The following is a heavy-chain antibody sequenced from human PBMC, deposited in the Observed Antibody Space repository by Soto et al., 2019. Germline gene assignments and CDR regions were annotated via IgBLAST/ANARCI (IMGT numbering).Heavy chain of an antibody. CDR3: AGRPTAAAGTGDKWFGP. J-gene: IGHJ5*02. Sequence: PGESLKISCKISGYRFSSFWIAWVRQKPGKGLEWMGIIYPGDATTIYSPSFQGRLTISVDMSISTAHLQWYDLKASDSAMYYCAGRPTAAAGTGDKWFGPWGQGTLVTVSS. CDR1: GYRFSSFW. D-gene: IGHD6-13*01. CDR2: IYPGDATT. V-gene: IGHV5-51*01.